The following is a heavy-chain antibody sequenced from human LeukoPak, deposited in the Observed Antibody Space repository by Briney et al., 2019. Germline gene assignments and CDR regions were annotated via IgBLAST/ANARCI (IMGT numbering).Heavy chain of an antibody. Sequence: GGSLRLSCSTSGFTFGDYVMSWVRQAPGKGLEWVGFIRSKHYGGTTEYAASVKGRFTISRDDSKSIAHLQMDSLKTEDTAVYYCTRVIFGRLDWLGDYYYYMDVWGKGTTVTISS. V-gene: IGHV3-49*04. CDR3: TRVIFGRLDWLGDYYYYMDV. CDR1: GFTFGDYV. J-gene: IGHJ6*03. D-gene: IGHD3-9*01. CDR2: IRSKHYGGTT.